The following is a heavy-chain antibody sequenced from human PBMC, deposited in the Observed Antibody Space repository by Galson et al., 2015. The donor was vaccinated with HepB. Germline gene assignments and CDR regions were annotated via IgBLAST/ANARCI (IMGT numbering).Heavy chain of an antibody. V-gene: IGHV3-30*18. Sequence: SLRLSCAASGFTFSNYGMHWVRQAPGKGLEWVAVISYDGNNEYYGDSVKGRFTISRDDSKNTVYLQMNSLRAEDTAVYYCAKSETNGVDYYYGINVWGQGTTVTVSS. D-gene: IGHD2-8*01. J-gene: IGHJ6*02. CDR3: AKSETNGVDYYYGINV. CDR2: ISYDGNNE. CDR1: GFTFSNYG.